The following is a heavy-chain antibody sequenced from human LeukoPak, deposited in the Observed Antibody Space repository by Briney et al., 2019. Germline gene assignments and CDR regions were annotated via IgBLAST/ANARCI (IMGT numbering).Heavy chain of an antibody. Sequence: SETLSLTCTVSGGSISSYYWSWIRPPAGKGLEWIGRINTSGSTSYNPSLKSRATITEATSKTQFSLKLRSVTAADTAVYYGARLQGDYSFGYWGQGTLVAVSS. J-gene: IGHJ4*02. D-gene: IGHD4-11*01. CDR2: INTSGST. V-gene: IGHV4-4*07. CDR1: GGSISSYY. CDR3: ARLQGDYSFGY.